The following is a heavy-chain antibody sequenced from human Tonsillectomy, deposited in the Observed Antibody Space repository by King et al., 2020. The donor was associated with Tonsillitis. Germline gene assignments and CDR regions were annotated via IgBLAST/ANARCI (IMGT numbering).Heavy chain of an antibody. J-gene: IGHJ3*02. CDR2: ISTNSKYI. Sequence: VQLVESGGGLVKPGGSLRLSCATSGFTISNYDMNWVRQAPGKGLEWVSSISTNSKYIYYADSVKGRFTISRDIAKNSLFLQMNSLTAEDTAVYYYAKDKGTTYYDSGRGAFDIWGQGTMVTVSS. V-gene: IGHV3-21*01. CDR1: GFTISNYD. D-gene: IGHD3-22*01. CDR3: AKDKGTTYYDSGRGAFDI.